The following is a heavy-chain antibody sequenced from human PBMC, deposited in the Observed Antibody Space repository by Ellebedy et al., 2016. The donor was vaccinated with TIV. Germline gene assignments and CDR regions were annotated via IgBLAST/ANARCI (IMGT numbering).Heavy chain of an antibody. CDR1: GGTFSGYY. V-gene: IGHV4-34*01. J-gene: IGHJ5*02. CDR3: ARSSFGELLSWFDP. D-gene: IGHD3-10*01. CDR2: IYHSGNT. Sequence: SETLSLTCAVYGGTFSGYYWSWIRQPPGKGLEWIGSIYHSGNTYYSPSLKSRVTTSVDTSKNQFFLKLRSVTAADTAVYYCARSSFGELLSWFDPWGQGTLVIVSS.